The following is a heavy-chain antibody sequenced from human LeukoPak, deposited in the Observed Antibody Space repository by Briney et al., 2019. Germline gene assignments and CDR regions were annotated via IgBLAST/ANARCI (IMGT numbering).Heavy chain of an antibody. D-gene: IGHD3-10*01. J-gene: IGHJ6*03. CDR3: ARRAYGSGTKRYYYYYMDV. Sequence: PSETLSLTCTVSGGSISSSSYYWGWIRQPPGKGLVWFGSIYYSGSTYSNPSLKSRVTISVDTSKNQFSLKLSSVTAADTAVYYCARRAYGSGTKRYYYYYMDVWGKGTTVTVSS. CDR2: IYYSGST. CDR1: GGSISSSSYY. V-gene: IGHV4-39*01.